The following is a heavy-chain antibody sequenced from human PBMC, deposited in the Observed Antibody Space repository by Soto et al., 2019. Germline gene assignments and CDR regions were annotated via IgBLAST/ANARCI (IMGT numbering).Heavy chain of an antibody. Sequence: SETLSLSCTVSGVSITGSYWSWIRQTPGKTLEWIGYIYHSGTTTYNPSLKSRVSISVDTSKNQFSLRLTSVIAADTAVYYCARDMPYGAGSLAGCDYWGQGIRVTVSS. CDR2: IYHSGTT. D-gene: IGHD1-26*01. J-gene: IGHJ4*02. V-gene: IGHV4-59*01. CDR1: GVSITGSY. CDR3: ARDMPYGAGSLAGCDY.